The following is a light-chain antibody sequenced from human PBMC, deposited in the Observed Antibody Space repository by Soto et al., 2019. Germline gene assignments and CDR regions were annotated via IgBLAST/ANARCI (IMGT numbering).Light chain of an antibody. CDR3: SSYAGRNNWV. V-gene: IGLV2-8*01. CDR2: EVS. Sequence: QSALTQPPSASGSPGQSVTIYCTGTSSDVGGYNYVSWYQQHPGKAPKLMIYEVSKRPSGVPDRFSGSKSGNTASLTVSGLQAEDEADYYCSSYAGRNNWVFGGGTKLTVL. CDR1: SSDVGGYNY. J-gene: IGLJ3*02.